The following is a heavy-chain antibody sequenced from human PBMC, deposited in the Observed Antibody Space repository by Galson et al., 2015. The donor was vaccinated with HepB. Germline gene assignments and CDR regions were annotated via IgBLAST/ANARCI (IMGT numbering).Heavy chain of an antibody. CDR2: INHSGST. CDR3: ARVSFGLLRFLEWSASRSYYYYMDV. J-gene: IGHJ6*03. CDR1: GGSFSGYY. Sequence: CAVYGGSFSGYYWSWIRQPPGKGLEWIGEINHSGSTNYNPSLKSRVTISVDTSKNQFSLKLSSVTAADTAVYYCARVSFGLLRFLEWSASRSYYYYMDVWGKGTTVTVSS. V-gene: IGHV4-34*01. D-gene: IGHD3-3*01.